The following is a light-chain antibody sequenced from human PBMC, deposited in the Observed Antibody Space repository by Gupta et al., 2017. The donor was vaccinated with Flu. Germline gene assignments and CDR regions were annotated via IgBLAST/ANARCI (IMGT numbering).Light chain of an antibody. Sequence: GTVTLTCSSSSGPVTTSHYPYWFQQKPGQVPTTLIFDTFNKLSWTPARFSGSLLGGKAALTLSGAQPDDEADYYCLLSYRGVGVFGGGTKLTVL. J-gene: IGLJ3*02. CDR3: LLSYRGVGV. CDR1: SGPVTTSHY. V-gene: IGLV7-46*01. CDR2: DTF.